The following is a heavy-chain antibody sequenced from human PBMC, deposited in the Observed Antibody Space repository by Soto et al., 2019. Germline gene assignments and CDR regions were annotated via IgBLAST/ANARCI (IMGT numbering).Heavy chain of an antibody. CDR2: ISVYNGNT. V-gene: IGHV1-18*01. D-gene: IGHD2-8*01. J-gene: IGHJ4*02. Sequence: VCCKASGDSLKSYAICWVRQAPGQGLEWMGWISVYNGNTNYAQKVQGRVTMTTDTSTSTAYMELRSLRSDDTAVYYCARDGRNGGYFGNRGQGTVVTVPS. CDR3: ARDGRNGGYFGN. CDR1: GDSLKSYA.